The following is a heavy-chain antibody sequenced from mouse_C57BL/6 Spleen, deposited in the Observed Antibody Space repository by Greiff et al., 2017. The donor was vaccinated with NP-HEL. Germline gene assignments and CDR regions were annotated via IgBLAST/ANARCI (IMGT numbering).Heavy chain of an antibody. Sequence: QVQLQQPGAELVRPGTSVKLSCKASGYTFTSYWMHWVKQRPGQGLEWIGVIDPSDSYTNYNQKFKGKATLTVDTSSSTAYMQLSSLASADSAVYYCERVLGRGAYWGQGTLVTVSA. J-gene: IGHJ3*01. CDR3: ERVLGRGAY. CDR2: IDPSDSYT. V-gene: IGHV1-59*01. D-gene: IGHD4-1*01. CDR1: GYTFTSYW.